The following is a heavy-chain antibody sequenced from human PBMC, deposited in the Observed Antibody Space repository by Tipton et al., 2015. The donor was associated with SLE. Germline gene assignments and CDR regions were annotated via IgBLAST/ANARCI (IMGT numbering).Heavy chain of an antibody. Sequence: LRLSCTVSGGSLSSYYWTWIRQPPGKGLEWIGYIYYSGSTNYNPSLKSRVTISVDTSKNQFSLKLNSVTAADTAMYYCAKERGRYQLLDAFDIWGQGTMVTVSS. CDR3: AKERGRYQLLDAFDI. CDR2: IYYSGST. J-gene: IGHJ3*02. CDR1: GGSLSSYY. D-gene: IGHD2-2*01. V-gene: IGHV4-59*01.